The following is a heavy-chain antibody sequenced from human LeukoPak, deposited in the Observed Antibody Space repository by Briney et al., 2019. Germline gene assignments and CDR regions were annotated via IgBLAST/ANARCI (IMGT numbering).Heavy chain of an antibody. V-gene: IGHV3-13*04. Sequence: PGGSLRLSCAASGFTFSSYDMHWVRQATGKGLEWVSAIGTAGDTYYPGSVKGRFTISRENAKNSLYLQMNSLRAGDTAVYYCAKRPRDYYDSSGTRVRNWYFDLWGRGTLVTVSS. CDR3: AKRPRDYYDSSGTRVRNWYFDL. CDR1: GFTFSSYD. D-gene: IGHD3-22*01. J-gene: IGHJ2*01. CDR2: IGTAGDT.